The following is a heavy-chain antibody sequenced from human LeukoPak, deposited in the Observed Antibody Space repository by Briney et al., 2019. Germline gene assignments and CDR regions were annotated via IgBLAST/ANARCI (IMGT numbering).Heavy chain of an antibody. CDR1: GGSISSYY. J-gene: IGHJ4*02. V-gene: IGHV4-59*01. D-gene: IGHD3-22*01. Sequence: PSETLSLTCTVSGGSISSYYWSWIRQPPGKGLEWIGYIYYSGSTNYNPSLKSRVTISVDTSKNQFSLKLSSVTAADTAVYYCARSSYFYDSSGYPLSGAFGYWGQGTLVNVSS. CDR3: ARSSYFYDSSGYPLSGAFGY. CDR2: IYYSGST.